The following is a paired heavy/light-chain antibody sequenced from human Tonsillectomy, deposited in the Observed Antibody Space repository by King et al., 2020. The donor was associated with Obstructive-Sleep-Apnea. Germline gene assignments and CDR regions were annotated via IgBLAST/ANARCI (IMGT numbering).Heavy chain of an antibody. CDR2: IRYDGNKK. CDR1: GFIFSSYG. J-gene: IGHJ4*02. Sequence: QVQLVESGGGVVQPGGSLRLSCAASGFIFSSYGMHWVRQAPGKGLEWVAFIRYDGNKKYYKDSVKGRFTISRDNSKNTLYLQMNSLRAEDTAVYYCARVFEAPGYCSGTSCYEGYGYWGQGTLVTVSS. CDR3: ARVFEAPGYCSGTSCYEGYGY. D-gene: IGHD2-2*01. V-gene: IGHV3-30*02.
Light chain of an antibody. J-gene: IGLJ1*01. V-gene: IGLV3-21*01. CDR3: QVWDSSSDHYV. CDR2: YDS. CDR1: NIRSKS. Sequence: SYVLTQPPSVSVAPGKTARITCGGNNIRSKSVHWYQQRPGQAPVMVIYYDSDRPSGIPERFSGSNSGNTATLTISRVEAGDEADYYCQVWDSSSDHYVFGTGTKVTVL.